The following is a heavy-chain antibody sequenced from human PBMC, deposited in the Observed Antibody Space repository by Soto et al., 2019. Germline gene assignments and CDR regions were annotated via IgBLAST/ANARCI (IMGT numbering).Heavy chain of an antibody. D-gene: IGHD3-22*01. Sequence: QVQLVESGGGVVQPGRSLRLSCAASGFTFSSYAMHWVRQAPGKGLEWVAVISYDGSNKYYADSVKGRFTISRDNSKNTLYLQMNSLSAEVTAVYYCARDMYYYDSSGYYPFDYWGQGTLVTVSS. CDR3: ARDMYYYDSSGYYPFDY. V-gene: IGHV3-30-3*01. J-gene: IGHJ4*02. CDR2: ISYDGSNK. CDR1: GFTFSSYA.